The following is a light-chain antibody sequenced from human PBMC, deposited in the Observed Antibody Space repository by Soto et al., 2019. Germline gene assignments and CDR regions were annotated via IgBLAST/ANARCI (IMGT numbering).Light chain of an antibody. CDR2: EVN. CDR1: SSDVGAYIY. CDR3: SSYSDSDTKV. Sequence: QSALTQPASVSGSPGQSITISCGGTSSDVGAYIYVSWYQQYPGKPPKLIIYEVNNRPSGVSGRFSGSKSDTTAYLTISGLQAEDEADYYCSSYSDSDTKVFGTGTKLTVL. V-gene: IGLV2-14*03. J-gene: IGLJ1*01.